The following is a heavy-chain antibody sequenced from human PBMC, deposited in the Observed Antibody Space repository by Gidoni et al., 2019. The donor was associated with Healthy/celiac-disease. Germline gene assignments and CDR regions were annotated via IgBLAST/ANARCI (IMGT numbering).Heavy chain of an antibody. V-gene: IGHV1-69*01. CDR3: ASAPSYLRVRGIMYFQH. J-gene: IGHJ1*01. D-gene: IGHD3-16*01. CDR2: IIPIFGTA. CDR1: GGTVSSYA. Sequence: QVQLVQSVAEVKKPWSSVKVSCKASGGTVSSYAISWVRQAPGQGLEWMGGIIPIFGTANYAQKFQGRVTITADESTSTAYMELSSLRSEDTAVYYCASAPSYLRVRGIMYFQHWGQGTLVTVSS.